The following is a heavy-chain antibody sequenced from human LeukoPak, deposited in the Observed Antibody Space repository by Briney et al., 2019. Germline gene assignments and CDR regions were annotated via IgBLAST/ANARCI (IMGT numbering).Heavy chain of an antibody. CDR1: GFTFSSYW. CDR2: IRSKAYGGTT. J-gene: IGHJ4*02. CDR3: TREERMYYYDSSGYIPFDY. V-gene: IGHV3-49*04. Sequence: GGSLRLSCAASGFTFSSYWMSWVRQAPGKGLEWVGFIRSKAYGGTTEYAASVKGRFTISRDDSKSIAYLQMNSLKTEDTAVYYCTREERMYYYDSSGYIPFDYWGQGTLVTVSS. D-gene: IGHD3-22*01.